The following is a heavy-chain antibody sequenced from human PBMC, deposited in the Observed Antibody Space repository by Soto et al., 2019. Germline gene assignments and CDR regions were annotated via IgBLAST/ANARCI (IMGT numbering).Heavy chain of an antibody. J-gene: IGHJ6*02. D-gene: IGHD2-21*01. V-gene: IGHV3-74*01. Sequence: GSLLPPCAASGFTFDTYWMNWVRQAPGKGPEWLSGINSDGTTSSYADSVKGRFTISRDNARNTLSLQMNSLRADDTAVYYCARMSGDHSAFFSYGMDAWGQGTTVTVSS. CDR1: GFTFDTYW. CDR2: INSDGTTS. CDR3: ARMSGDHSAFFSYGMDA.